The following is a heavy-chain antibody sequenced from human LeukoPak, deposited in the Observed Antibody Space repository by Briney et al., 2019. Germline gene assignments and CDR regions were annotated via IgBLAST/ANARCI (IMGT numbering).Heavy chain of an antibody. CDR2: ISWNSGSI. D-gene: IGHD6-13*01. CDR3: AKSWSSSWQPPDY. J-gene: IGHJ4*02. Sequence: GGSLRLSCAASGFTFDDYAMHWVRQAPGEGLEWVSGISWNSGSIGYADSVKGRFTISRDNAKNSLYLQMNSLRAEDTAVYYCAKSWSSSWQPPDYWGQGTLVTVSS. V-gene: IGHV3-9*01. CDR1: GFTFDDYA.